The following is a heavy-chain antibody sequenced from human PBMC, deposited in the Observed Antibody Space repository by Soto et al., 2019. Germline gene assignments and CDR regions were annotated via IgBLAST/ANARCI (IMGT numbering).Heavy chain of an antibody. Sequence: GGSLRLSCAASGFTFSSYAMHWVRQAPGKGLEWVAVISYDGSNKYYADSVKGRFTISRDNSKNTLYLQMNSLRAEDTAVYYCAREGDGGSYYGSGSYYTTTYFDYWGQGTLVTVSS. J-gene: IGHJ4*02. CDR1: GFTFSSYA. CDR3: AREGDGGSYYGSGSYYTTTYFDY. V-gene: IGHV3-30-3*01. D-gene: IGHD3-10*01. CDR2: ISYDGSNK.